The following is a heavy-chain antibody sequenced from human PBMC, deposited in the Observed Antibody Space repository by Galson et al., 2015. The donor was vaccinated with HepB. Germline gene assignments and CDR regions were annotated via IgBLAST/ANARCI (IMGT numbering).Heavy chain of an antibody. D-gene: IGHD1-26*01. CDR3: ARGQVLYSGSYYDDAFDI. Sequence: SVKVSCKASGYTFTRYHVHWVRQAPGQGLEWVGKIIPSGGSTTYAQKFQGRVTMTRDTSTNTVYMELSSLRSDDTAVYYCARGQVLYSGSYYDDAFDIWGQGTMVTVSS. J-gene: IGHJ3*02. CDR1: GYTFTRYH. V-gene: IGHV1-46*01. CDR2: IIPSGGST.